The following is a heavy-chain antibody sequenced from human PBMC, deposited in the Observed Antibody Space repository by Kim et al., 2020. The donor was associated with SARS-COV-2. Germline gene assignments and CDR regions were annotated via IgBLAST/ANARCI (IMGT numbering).Heavy chain of an antibody. CDR3: AIDPRDHYYDSSGTDY. J-gene: IGHJ4*02. V-gene: IGHV4-34*13. Sequence: SLKSRVTISVDTSKNQFSLKLSSVTAADTAVYYCAIDPRDHYYDSSGTDYWGQGTLVTVSS. D-gene: IGHD3-22*01.